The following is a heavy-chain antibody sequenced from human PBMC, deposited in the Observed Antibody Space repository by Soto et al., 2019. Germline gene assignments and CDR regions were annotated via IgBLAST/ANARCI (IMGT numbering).Heavy chain of an antibody. CDR2: IIPIIGII. D-gene: IGHD3-22*01. V-gene: IGHV1-69*08. Sequence: QVQLVQSGAEVKKPGSSVKVSCKASGGTFSTYTITWVRQAAGQGLEWMGRIIPIIGIINYEQQFQGRVTITAEQFPGPXYMELTRLRSDDTAVYYCAGDPDSHYNDSHASSYPWGQGTLVTVSS. J-gene: IGHJ5*02. CDR1: GGTFSTYT. CDR3: AGDPDSHYNDSHASSYP.